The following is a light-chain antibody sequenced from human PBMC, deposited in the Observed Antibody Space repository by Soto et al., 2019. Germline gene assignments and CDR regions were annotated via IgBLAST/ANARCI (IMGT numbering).Light chain of an antibody. J-gene: IGKJ1*01. Sequence: EIVMTQSPATLSVSPGEGATLSCRASQSVNTNLAWYQQKPAQAPRLLIYGASTRATGIPARFSGSVSGTEFTLPISSQQSEDFAVYYCQQYNKWWTFGQGTKVEI. CDR1: QSVNTN. CDR3: QQYNKWWT. CDR2: GAS. V-gene: IGKV3-15*01.